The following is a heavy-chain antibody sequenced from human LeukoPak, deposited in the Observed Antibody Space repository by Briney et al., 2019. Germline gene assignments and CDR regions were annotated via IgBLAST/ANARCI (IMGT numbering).Heavy chain of an antibody. CDR3: ARGVVRQRRYCSSTSCYELRFDY. D-gene: IGHD2-2*01. J-gene: IGHJ4*02. Sequence: PSETLSLTCAVYGGSFSGYYWSWIRQPPGKGLEWIGEINHGGSTNYNPSLKSRVTISVDTSKNQFSLKLSSVTAADTAVYYCARGVVRQRRYCSSTSCYELRFDYWGQGTLVTVSS. V-gene: IGHV4-34*01. CDR2: INHGGST. CDR1: GGSFSGYY.